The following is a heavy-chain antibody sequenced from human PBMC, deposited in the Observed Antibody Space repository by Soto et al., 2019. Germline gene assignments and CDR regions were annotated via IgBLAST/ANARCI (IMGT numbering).Heavy chain of an antibody. CDR1: RYTFTSYD. D-gene: IGHD2-2*01. J-gene: IGHJ5*02. CDR2: IKPDSGDT. V-gene: IGHV1-2*02. CDR3: ARRSSTYLNEIIYDP. Sequence: ASVKVSCKASRYTFTSYDIFWVRQSPGQGLEWMGWIKPDSGDTHYAQNFQGRVTMTRDTSINTAYMGLNNLVSDDTAVYYCARRSSTYLNEIIYDPWGQGTLVTVSS.